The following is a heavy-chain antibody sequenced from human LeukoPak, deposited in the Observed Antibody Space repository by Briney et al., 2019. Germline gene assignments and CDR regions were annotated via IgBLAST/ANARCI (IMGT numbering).Heavy chain of an antibody. Sequence: GSLRLSCAASGFTFSDQCMDWVRQAPGKGLEWVARTRNKANSYTTEYAASVKGRFTISRDVSKNSLYLQMNSLKTEDTAVYYCTRSSDSSGYRAFDIWGQGTMVTVSS. V-gene: IGHV3-72*01. J-gene: IGHJ3*02. CDR3: TRSSDSSGYRAFDI. D-gene: IGHD3-22*01. CDR1: GFTFSDQC. CDR2: TRNKANSYTT.